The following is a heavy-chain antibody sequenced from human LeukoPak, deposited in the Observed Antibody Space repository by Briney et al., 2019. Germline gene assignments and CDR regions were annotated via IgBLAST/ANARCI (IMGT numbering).Heavy chain of an antibody. J-gene: IGHJ5*02. CDR2: VDKSGIT. V-gene: IGHV4-59*08. D-gene: IGHD3-10*01. Sequence: SETLSLTCTVSGASVRNYYWSWIRQSPGKGLEWIGFVDKSGITKYNPSLKSRLTISVDTSRNRFSLRLSSVTAADTAVYYCARRIVMYFYGVEHNYFDPWRQGNLVTVSS. CDR1: GASVRNYY. CDR3: ARRIVMYFYGVEHNYFDP.